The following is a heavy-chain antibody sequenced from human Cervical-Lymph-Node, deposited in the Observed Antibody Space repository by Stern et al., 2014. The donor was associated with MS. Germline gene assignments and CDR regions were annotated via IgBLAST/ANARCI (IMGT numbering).Heavy chain of an antibody. CDR2: IYYSGNT. CDR3: ARGVGVSRGDGYNWHNSENYYYYYGMDV. D-gene: IGHD5-24*01. Sequence: QVQLQESGPGLVKPSQTLSLTCSVSGGSIRSGSYYWSWIRQHPGKALEYIGYIYYSGNTYYNPSLKSRVSISVDTSKNQVSLKLSSVTAADTAVYYCARGVGVSRGDGYNWHNSENYYYYYGMDVWGQGTTVTVSS. CDR1: GGSIRSGSYY. J-gene: IGHJ6*02. V-gene: IGHV4-31*03.